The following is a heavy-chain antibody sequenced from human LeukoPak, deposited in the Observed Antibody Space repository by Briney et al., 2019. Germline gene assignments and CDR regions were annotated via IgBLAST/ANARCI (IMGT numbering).Heavy chain of an antibody. CDR1: GGSISSYY. CDR3: ARQVPGYCRGGSCSYNWFDP. Sequence: SETLSLTCTVSGGSISSYYRSWIRQPPGKGLEWIGYIYYSGSTNYNPSLKSRVTISVDTSKNQFSLKLSSVTAADTAVYYCARQVPGYCRGGSCSYNWFDPWGQGTLVTVSS. D-gene: IGHD2-15*01. J-gene: IGHJ5*02. CDR2: IYYSGST. V-gene: IGHV4-59*08.